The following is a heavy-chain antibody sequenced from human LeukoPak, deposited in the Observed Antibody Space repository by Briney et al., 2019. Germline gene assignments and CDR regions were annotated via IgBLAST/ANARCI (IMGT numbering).Heavy chain of an antibody. D-gene: IGHD3-10*01. Sequence: GASVKVSCKASGYTFTSYYMHWVRQAPGQGLEWMGIINPSGGSTSYAQKFQGRVTMTRDTSSSTVYMELSSLRSEDTAVYYCARDLGPGDYGSGSYIFGVLDYWGQGTLVTVSS. V-gene: IGHV1-46*01. CDR1: GYTFTSYY. CDR2: INPSGGST. CDR3: ARDLGPGDYGSGSYIFGVLDY. J-gene: IGHJ4*02.